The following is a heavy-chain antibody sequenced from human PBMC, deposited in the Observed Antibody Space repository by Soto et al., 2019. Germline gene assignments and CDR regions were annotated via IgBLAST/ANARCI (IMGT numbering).Heavy chain of an antibody. CDR3: ARGRAADTAMVKYYFDY. Sequence: ASVKVSCKASGYTFTSYGISWVRQAPGQGLEWMGWISAYNGNTNYAQKFQGRVTITADESTSTAYMELSSLRSEDTAVYYCARGRAADTAMVKYYFDYWGQGTLVTVSS. D-gene: IGHD5-18*01. V-gene: IGHV1-18*01. J-gene: IGHJ4*02. CDR1: GYTFTSYG. CDR2: ISAYNGNT.